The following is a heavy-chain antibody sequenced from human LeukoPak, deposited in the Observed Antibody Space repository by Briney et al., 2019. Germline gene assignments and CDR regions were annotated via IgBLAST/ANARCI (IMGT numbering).Heavy chain of an antibody. CDR3: ASLYYYDSSGYYQSPLDY. D-gene: IGHD3-22*01. J-gene: IGHJ4*02. CDR2: INHSGST. Sequence: SETLSLTCAVYGGSFSGYYWSWIRQPPGKGLEWIGEINHSGSTNYNPSLKSRVTISVDTPKNQFSLKLSSVTAADTAVYYCASLYYYDSSGYYQSPLDYWGQGTLVTVSS. V-gene: IGHV4-34*01. CDR1: GGSFSGYY.